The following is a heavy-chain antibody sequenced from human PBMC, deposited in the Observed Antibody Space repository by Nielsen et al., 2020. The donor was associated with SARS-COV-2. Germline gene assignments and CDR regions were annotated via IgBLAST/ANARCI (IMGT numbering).Heavy chain of an antibody. CDR1: GFTFDDYA. CDR3: AKDGYDYVWGSYRYGQYFDY. CDR2: ISWNSGSI. V-gene: IGHV3-9*01. Sequence: SLKISCAASGFTFDDYAMHWVRQAPGKGLEWVSGISWNSGSIGYADSVKGRFTISRDNAKNSLYLQMNSLRAEDTAVYYCAKDGYDYVWGSYRYGQYFDYWGQGTLVTVSS. J-gene: IGHJ4*02. D-gene: IGHD3-16*02.